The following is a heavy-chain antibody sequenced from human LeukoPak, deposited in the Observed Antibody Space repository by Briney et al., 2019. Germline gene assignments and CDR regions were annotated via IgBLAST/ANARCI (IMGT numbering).Heavy chain of an antibody. Sequence: GGSLRLSCATSGFSFTDYPMNWVRQAPGKGLEWISNIRTTAEGAKYAYYADSVKGRVTISRDDGKNTLYLHMNSLRDDDTAVYYCATDQRYAFDYWGQGILVTVPS. D-gene: IGHD3-9*01. CDR3: ATDQRYAFDY. CDR2: IRTTAEGAKYA. V-gene: IGHV3-48*02. J-gene: IGHJ4*02. CDR1: GFSFTDYP.